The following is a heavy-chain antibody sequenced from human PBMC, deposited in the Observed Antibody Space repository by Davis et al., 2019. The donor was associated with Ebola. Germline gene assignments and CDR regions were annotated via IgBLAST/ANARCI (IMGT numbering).Heavy chain of an antibody. CDR2: IDPTDSYT. V-gene: IGHV5-10-1*01. CDR1: GYDFTSYW. CDR3: ARLACSSTSCYWHYYYGMDV. J-gene: IGHJ6*02. D-gene: IGHD2-2*01. Sequence: GESLKISCKGSGYDFTSYWIGWVRQMPGKGLEWMGRIDPTDSYTNYSPSFQGHVTISVDKSISTAYLHWSSLKASDTAMYYCARLACSSTSCYWHYYYGMDVWGQGTTVTVSS.